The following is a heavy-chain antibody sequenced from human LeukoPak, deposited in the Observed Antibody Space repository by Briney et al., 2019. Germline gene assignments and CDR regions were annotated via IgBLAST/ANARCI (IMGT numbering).Heavy chain of an antibody. Sequence: GGSLRLSCAASDSIFSDYYMSWIRQAPGKGLEWLSCISSTGTTVFYADSVQGRFTISRDNVKNSLYLDISSLRAEDTATYYCAKHSDYGDPSWFDPWGQGTLVIVSS. CDR3: AKHSDYGDPSWFDP. D-gene: IGHD4-17*01. J-gene: IGHJ5*02. V-gene: IGHV3-11*01. CDR1: DSIFSDYY. CDR2: ISSTGTTV.